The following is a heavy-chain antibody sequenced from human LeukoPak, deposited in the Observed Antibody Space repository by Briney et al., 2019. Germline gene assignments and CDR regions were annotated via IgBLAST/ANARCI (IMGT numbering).Heavy chain of an antibody. V-gene: IGHV4-39*01. Sequence: SETLSLTCTVSGGSISSSSYYWGWIRQPPGKGLEWIGSIYYSGSTYYHPSLKSRVTISVDTSKNQFSLKLSSVTAADTAVYYCARQQSGYVGGYYYYMDVWGKGTTVTVSS. CDR2: IYYSGST. CDR3: ARQQSGYVGGYYYYMDV. J-gene: IGHJ6*03. CDR1: GGSISSSSYY. D-gene: IGHD5-12*01.